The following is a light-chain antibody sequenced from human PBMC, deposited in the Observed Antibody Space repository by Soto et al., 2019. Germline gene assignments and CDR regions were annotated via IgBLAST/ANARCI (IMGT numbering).Light chain of an antibody. J-gene: IGKJ2*01. CDR3: MQALQTPYT. V-gene: IGKV2-28*01. CDR2: LGS. CDR1: QSLLHSNGYNC. Sequence: DIVMTQSPLSLPVTPGEPASISCRSSQSLLHSNGYNCLDWYLPKPGQSPQLLIYLGSNRASGVPDRFSGSGSGTDFTLKISRVEAEDVGVYYCMQALQTPYTFGQGTKLEIK.